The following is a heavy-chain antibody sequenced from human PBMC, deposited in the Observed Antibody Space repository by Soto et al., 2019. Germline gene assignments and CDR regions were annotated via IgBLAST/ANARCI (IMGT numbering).Heavy chain of an antibody. CDR1: GGTFSSYA. D-gene: IGHD4-17*01. V-gene: IGHV1-69*01. CDR2: IIPIFGTA. CDR3: AGLKRLDYGDYGYFDY. J-gene: IGHJ4*02. Sequence: QVQLVQSGAEVKKPGSSVKVSCKASGGTFSSYAISWVRQAPGQGLEWMGGIIPIFGTANYAQKFQGRVTITADESTSTAYMELSSLRSEDTAVYYCAGLKRLDYGDYGYFDYWGQGTLVTVSS.